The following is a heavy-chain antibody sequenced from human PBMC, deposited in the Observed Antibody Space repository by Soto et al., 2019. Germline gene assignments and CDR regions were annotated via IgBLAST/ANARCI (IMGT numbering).Heavy chain of an antibody. Sequence: GGSLRLSCAASGFTFSSYAMSWVRQAPGKGLEWVSAISGSGGSTYYADSVKGPFTISRDNSKNTLYLQMNSLRAEDTAVYYCATTWIQLWLRSYWGQGTLVTVSS. CDR1: GFTFSSYA. CDR3: ATTWIQLWLRSY. J-gene: IGHJ4*02. V-gene: IGHV3-23*01. D-gene: IGHD5-18*01. CDR2: ISGSGGST.